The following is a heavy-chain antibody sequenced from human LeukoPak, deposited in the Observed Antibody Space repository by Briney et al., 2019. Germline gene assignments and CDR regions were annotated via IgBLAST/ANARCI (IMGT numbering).Heavy chain of an antibody. CDR3: ARGDSGSYYFDY. V-gene: IGHV3-48*03. Sequence: GGSLRLSCAASGFTFSSYEMNWVRQAPGKGLEWVSYISSSGSTIYYADSAKGRFTISRDNAKNSLYLQMNSLRAEDTAVYYCARGDSGSYYFDYWGQGTLVTVSS. D-gene: IGHD1-26*01. CDR1: GFTFSSYE. CDR2: ISSSGSTI. J-gene: IGHJ4*02.